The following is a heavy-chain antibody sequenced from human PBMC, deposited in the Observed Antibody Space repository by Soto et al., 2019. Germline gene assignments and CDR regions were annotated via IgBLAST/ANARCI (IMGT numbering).Heavy chain of an antibody. J-gene: IGHJ4*02. Sequence: QVQLVQSGAEVKKPGSSVKVSCKASGGTFSSYTISWVRQAPGQGLEWMGRIIPILGIANYAQKFQGRVTITADKSTSTAYMELSSLRSEDTAVYYCARAPHYYDSSGTVDYWGQGTLVTVSS. V-gene: IGHV1-69*02. CDR2: IIPILGIA. CDR3: ARAPHYYDSSGTVDY. CDR1: GGTFSSYT. D-gene: IGHD3-22*01.